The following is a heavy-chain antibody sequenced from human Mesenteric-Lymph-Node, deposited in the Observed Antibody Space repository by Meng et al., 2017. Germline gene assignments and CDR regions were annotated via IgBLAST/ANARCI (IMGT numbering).Heavy chain of an antibody. CDR1: GFTFSSHV. Sequence: GESLKISCATSGFTFSSHVMHWVRQAPGKGLEWVAIVFYDGGNKYYAGSVKGRFTISRDNARNTLYLQMNSLRAEDTAVYYWARGGEKQQLGSDSWGQGTLVTVSS. J-gene: IGHJ4*02. D-gene: IGHD6-13*01. CDR2: VFYDGGNK. CDR3: ARGGEKQQLGSDS. V-gene: IGHV3-30*04.